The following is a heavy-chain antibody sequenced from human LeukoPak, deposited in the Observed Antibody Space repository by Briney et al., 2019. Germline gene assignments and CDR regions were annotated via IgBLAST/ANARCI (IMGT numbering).Heavy chain of an antibody. CDR2: INPNSGGT. CDR3: ARVYSSLWAPSFDY. CDR1: GYTFTGYY. Sequence: ASVKVSCKASGYTFTGYYMHWVRQAPGQGLEWMGWINPNSGGTNYAQKFQGRVTMTRDTSISTAYMELSRLRSDDTAVYYCARVYSSLWAPSFDYWGQGALVTVSS. D-gene: IGHD3-22*01. V-gene: IGHV1-2*02. J-gene: IGHJ4*02.